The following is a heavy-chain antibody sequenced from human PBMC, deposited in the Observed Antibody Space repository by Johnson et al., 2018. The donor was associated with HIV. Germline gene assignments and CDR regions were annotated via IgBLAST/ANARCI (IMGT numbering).Heavy chain of an antibody. CDR2: IKSKPDGGTT. CDR3: TTDANCNYGQWAFDV. CDR1: GFSFSNAW. Sequence: VQLVESGGGLVKPGGSLRVSCAASGFSFSNAWMSWVRQAPGKGLEWVGRIKSKPDGGTTDYAAPVKGRFTISRDDSKNKRYLQMKSLKTEDTAVYYCTTDANCNYGQWAFDVWGQGTTVTVSS. D-gene: IGHD1-7*01. J-gene: IGHJ3*01. V-gene: IGHV3-15*01.